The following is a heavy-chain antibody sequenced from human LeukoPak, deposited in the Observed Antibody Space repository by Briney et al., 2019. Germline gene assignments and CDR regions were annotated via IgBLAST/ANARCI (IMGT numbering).Heavy chain of an antibody. V-gene: IGHV4-4*07. CDR2: IYVTGST. J-gene: IGHJ5*02. CDR3: ARDSGTTGEVKFDP. D-gene: IGHD1-7*01. Sequence: SETLSLTCTVSGASISSYYWSWIRQPAGKALEWIGRIYVTGSTTYNPSLESRVTMSLDTSKNHFSLKLRSVTAADTAVYYCARDSGTTGEVKFDPWGQGTLVTVSS. CDR1: GASISSYY.